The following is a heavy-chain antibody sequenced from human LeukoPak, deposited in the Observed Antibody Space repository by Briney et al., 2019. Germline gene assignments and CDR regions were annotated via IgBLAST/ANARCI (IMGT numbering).Heavy chain of an antibody. CDR2: IDPNSGDT. J-gene: IGHJ3*01. CDR1: GHSFYAYY. Sequence: ASVKVSCKACGHSFYAYYIHWVRQAPGQGLQWMGRIDPNSGDTKYTQKFQGRVSMTRDTSISTAYMELSRLTSDDTAVYYCATFTAPRNAFDLWGQGTMVTVSS. V-gene: IGHV1-2*06. CDR3: ATFTAPRNAFDL. D-gene: IGHD3-16*01.